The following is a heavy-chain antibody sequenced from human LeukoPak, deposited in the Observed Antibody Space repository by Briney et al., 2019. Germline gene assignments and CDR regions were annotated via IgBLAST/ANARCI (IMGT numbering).Heavy chain of an antibody. J-gene: IGHJ6*03. V-gene: IGHV4-34*01. CDR3: ARTEESGYNYGYFGYYYYMDV. D-gene: IGHD5-18*01. CDR1: GSSFSDYY. CDR2: INRSGST. Sequence: SESLSLTCVVYGSSFSDYYWTWLRQPPGKGLEWIGEINRSGSTNYNPSLKSRVTISVDTSKNQVSLKLPPVTAADTAVYYCARTEESGYNYGYFGYYYYMDVWGKGTTVTVSS.